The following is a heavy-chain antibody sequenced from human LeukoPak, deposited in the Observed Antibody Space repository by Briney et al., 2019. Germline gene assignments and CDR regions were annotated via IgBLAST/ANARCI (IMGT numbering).Heavy chain of an antibody. Sequence: QSGGSLRLSCAASGFTFSSYAMHWVRQAPGKGLEWVAVISYDGSNKYYADSVKGRFTISRDNSKNTLYLQMNSLRAEDTAVYYCARGSRYSSSWSGDWFDPWGQGTLVTVSS. J-gene: IGHJ5*02. D-gene: IGHD6-13*01. CDR1: GFTFSSYA. CDR2: ISYDGSNK. V-gene: IGHV3-30-3*01. CDR3: ARGSRYSSSWSGDWFDP.